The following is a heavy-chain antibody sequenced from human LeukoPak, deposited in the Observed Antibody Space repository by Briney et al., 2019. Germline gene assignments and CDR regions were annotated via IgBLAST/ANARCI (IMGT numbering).Heavy chain of an antibody. D-gene: IGHD2-21*01. Sequence: APVKASCKASGYTFTRYYMHSVRQSPGHGLEGLGIITTSGGSTSYAQKFQGRVTMTRDTSTSTVYMELSSMRSEDAAVYYYARERAPSRVAGGDIDYWGQGTLVTVSS. J-gene: IGHJ4*02. CDR2: ITTSGGST. CDR3: ARERAPSRVAGGDIDY. V-gene: IGHV1-46*01. CDR1: GYTFTRYY.